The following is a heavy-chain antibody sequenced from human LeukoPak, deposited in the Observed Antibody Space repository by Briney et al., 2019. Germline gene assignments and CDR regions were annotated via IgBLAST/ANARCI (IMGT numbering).Heavy chain of an antibody. V-gene: IGHV3-53*01. CDR3: ARGGWFGLDY. Sequence: GGSLRLSCAASGFTFNTYGMSWVRQAPGKGLEWVSVIYSGGSTYYADSVKGRFTISRDNSKNTLYLQMNSLRAEDTAVYYCARGGWFGLDYWGQGTLVTVSS. CDR2: IYSGGST. D-gene: IGHD3-10*01. J-gene: IGHJ4*02. CDR1: GFTFNTYG.